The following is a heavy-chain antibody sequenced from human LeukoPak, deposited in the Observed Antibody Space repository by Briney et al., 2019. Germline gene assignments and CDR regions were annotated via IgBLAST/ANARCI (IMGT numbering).Heavy chain of an antibody. CDR2: IYPDGRT. J-gene: IGHJ4*02. Sequence: PGGSLRRSCAASGSYMTWVRQAPGKWLEWVSLIYPDGRTYYTDSVKGRFTISRDNSKNTLYLQMNSLRAEDTAVYYCARGIGTSCSLDQWGQGTLVTVSS. CDR3: ARGIGTSCSLDQ. V-gene: IGHV3-53*01. CDR1: GSY. D-gene: IGHD2-2*01.